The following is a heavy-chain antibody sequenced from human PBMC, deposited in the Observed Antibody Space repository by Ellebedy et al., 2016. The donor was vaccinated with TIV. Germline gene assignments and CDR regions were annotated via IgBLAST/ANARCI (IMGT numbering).Heavy chain of an antibody. CDR1: GYTFTSYD. Sequence: ASVKVSCXASGYTFTSYDINWVRQATGQGLEWMGWMNPNSGNTGYAQKFQGRVTMTRNTSISTAYMELSSLRSEDTAVYYCARGPQWLTWFDPWGQGTLVTVSS. J-gene: IGHJ5*02. CDR2: MNPNSGNT. D-gene: IGHD3-22*01. V-gene: IGHV1-8*01. CDR3: ARGPQWLTWFDP.